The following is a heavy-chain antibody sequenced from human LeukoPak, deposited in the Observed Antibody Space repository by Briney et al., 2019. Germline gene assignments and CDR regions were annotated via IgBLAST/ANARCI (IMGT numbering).Heavy chain of an antibody. CDR2: IKSDGKT. D-gene: IGHD6-19*01. CDR1: GFTFNTYD. Sequence: GGSLRLSCAASGFTFNTYDMSWVRQAPGMGLEWVSAIKSDGKTHYADSVKGRFTISRDNSKNTLSLQMNSLRAEDTALYYRPTSNVETHSSGWCNLPDPWGQGTQVTVSS. CDR3: PTSNVETHSSGWCNLPDP. V-gene: IGHV3-23*01. J-gene: IGHJ5*02.